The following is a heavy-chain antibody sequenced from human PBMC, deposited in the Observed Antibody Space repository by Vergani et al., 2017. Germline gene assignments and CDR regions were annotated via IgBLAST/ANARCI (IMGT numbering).Heavy chain of an antibody. V-gene: IGHV3-48*02. D-gene: IGHD6-19*01. CDR2: ISSSSSTI. J-gene: IGHJ4*02. CDR1: GFTFSSYS. Sequence: EVQLVESGGGLVQPGGSLRLSCAASGFTFSSYSMNWVRQAPGKGLEWVSYISSSSSTIYYADSVKGRFTISRDNAKNSLYLQMNSLRDEDTAVYYCARDTGYSSGWYGMGYYFDYWGQGTLVTVSS. CDR3: ARDTGYSSGWYGMGYYFDY.